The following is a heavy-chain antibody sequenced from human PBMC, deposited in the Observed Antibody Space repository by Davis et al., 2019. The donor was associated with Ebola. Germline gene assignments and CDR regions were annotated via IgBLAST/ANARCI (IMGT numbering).Heavy chain of an antibody. D-gene: IGHD3-22*01. J-gene: IGHJ4*02. CDR2: IKQDGSEK. CDR3: ARDISYYYDSSGFGVFDY. V-gene: IGHV3-7*03. Sequence: GGSLRLSCAASGFTFSRYWMSWVRQAPGKGLEWVANIKQDGSEKYYVDSVKGRFTISRDNAKNSLYLQMNSLRAEDTAVYYCARDISYYYDSSGFGVFDYWGQGTLVTVSS. CDR1: GFTFSRYW.